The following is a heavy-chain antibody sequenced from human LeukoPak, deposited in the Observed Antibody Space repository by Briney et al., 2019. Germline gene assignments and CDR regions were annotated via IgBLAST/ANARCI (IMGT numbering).Heavy chain of an antibody. J-gene: IGHJ4*02. CDR2: IYYSGST. CDR1: GGSISSYY. CDR3: ARLRFLEWSTPLFDY. V-gene: IGHV4-59*01. D-gene: IGHD3-3*01. Sequence: SETLSLTXTVSGGSISSYYWSWIRQPPGKGLEWIGYIYYSGSTNYNPSLKSRVTISVDTSKNQFSLKLSSVTAADTAAYYCARLRFLEWSTPLFDYRGQGTLVTVSS.